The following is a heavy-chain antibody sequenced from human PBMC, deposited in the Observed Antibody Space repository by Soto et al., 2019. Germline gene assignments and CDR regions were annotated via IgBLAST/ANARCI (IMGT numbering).Heavy chain of an antibody. V-gene: IGHV3-23*01. CDR3: AKFSDSGYRELKFDY. Sequence: GGSLRLSCAVSGFTFSNYAMSWVRQAPGKGLEWLSGTTGGGGSTYYADSVRGRFTISRDNSKNTLYLQLSSLRAEDTAIYYCAKFSDSGYRELKFDYWGQGTLVTVSS. J-gene: IGHJ4*02. CDR2: TTGGGGST. D-gene: IGHD3-22*01. CDR1: GFTFSNYA.